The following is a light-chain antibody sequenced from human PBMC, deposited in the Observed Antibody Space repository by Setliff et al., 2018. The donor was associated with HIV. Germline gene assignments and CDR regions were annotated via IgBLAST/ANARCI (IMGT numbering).Light chain of an antibody. Sequence: VVTQEPSLTVSPGGTVPLTCGSSTGAVTSGHYPYWFQQKPGQAPRTLIYDTSNKHSWTPARFSGSLLGGKAALTLSGAQPEDEAAYYCFLSYSGARRVFGGGTK. J-gene: IGLJ3*02. V-gene: IGLV7-46*01. CDR3: FLSYSGARRV. CDR2: DTS. CDR1: TGAVTSGHY.